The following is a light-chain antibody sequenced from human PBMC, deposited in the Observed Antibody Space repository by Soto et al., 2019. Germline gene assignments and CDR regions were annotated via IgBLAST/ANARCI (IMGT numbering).Light chain of an antibody. Sequence: EIVLTQSPGTLSLSPGERATLSCTASQSVSRSYLAWYQQKPGQAPRLLIYGASSRATGIPDRFSGSGSGTDFTLTISRLEPEDFAVYYCQQYGSSPRTFGQGTKLEIK. CDR3: QQYGSSPRT. V-gene: IGKV3-20*01. CDR2: GAS. CDR1: QSVSRSY. J-gene: IGKJ2*01.